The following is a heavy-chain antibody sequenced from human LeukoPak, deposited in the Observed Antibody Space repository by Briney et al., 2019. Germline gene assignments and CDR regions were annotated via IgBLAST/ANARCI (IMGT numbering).Heavy chain of an antibody. J-gene: IGHJ3*02. CDR1: GFTFSGSA. Sequence: PGGSLRLSCAASGFTFSGSAIHWVRQASGKGLEWVGRIRSKANSYATSSAASVKGRLTISRDDSKNTAYLQMNSLKTEDTAVYYCARGSAYYDRAHAFDIWGQGTMVTVSS. V-gene: IGHV3-73*01. CDR2: IRSKANSYAT. D-gene: IGHD3-22*01. CDR3: ARGSAYYDRAHAFDI.